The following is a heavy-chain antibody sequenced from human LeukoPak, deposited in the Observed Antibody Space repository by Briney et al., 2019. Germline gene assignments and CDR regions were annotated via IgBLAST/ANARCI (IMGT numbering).Heavy chain of an antibody. CDR3: AGAWRYTYGPYDY. V-gene: IGHV4-59*01. CDR2: ISFSGST. Sequence: PSETLSLTCTVSGDSIIGYYWNWIRQSPEKGLEWIGSISFSGSTNYNPSLKSRLTLSIDTSKNQLSLKLSSVTAADTAVYFCAGAWRYTYGPYDYWGQGTLVAVSS. CDR1: GDSIIGYY. D-gene: IGHD3-16*01. J-gene: IGHJ4*02.